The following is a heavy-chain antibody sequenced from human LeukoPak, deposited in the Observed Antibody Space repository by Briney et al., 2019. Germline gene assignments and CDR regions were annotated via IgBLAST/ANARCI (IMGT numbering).Heavy chain of an antibody. CDR1: GFTVNSNF. Sequence: GGSLRLSCAAPGFTVNSNFMTWVRQAPGKGLEWVSVIQTGGRTYYADSVRGRFTISRDTSENTLYLQMNSLIVEDSAVYFCVRGRVDLSYFDSWGQGTLVTVSS. CDR3: VRGRVDLSYFDS. D-gene: IGHD2-15*01. J-gene: IGHJ4*02. V-gene: IGHV3-66*01. CDR2: IQTGGRT.